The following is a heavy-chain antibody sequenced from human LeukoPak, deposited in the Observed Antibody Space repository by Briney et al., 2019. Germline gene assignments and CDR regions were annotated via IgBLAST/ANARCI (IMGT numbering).Heavy chain of an antibody. CDR3: ARGSHGSGSYPFFDH. CDR2: IYSDGST. D-gene: IGHD3-10*01. V-gene: IGHV4-61*01. CDR1: GGSISSGSW. Sequence: PSETLSLTCAVSGGSISSGSWWGWIRQTPGKGLEWIGYIYSDGSTNYNPSLKSRVTISLDTSKNQFSLKLNSVTAADTAVYYCARGSHGSGSYPFFDHWGQGALVTVSS. J-gene: IGHJ4*02.